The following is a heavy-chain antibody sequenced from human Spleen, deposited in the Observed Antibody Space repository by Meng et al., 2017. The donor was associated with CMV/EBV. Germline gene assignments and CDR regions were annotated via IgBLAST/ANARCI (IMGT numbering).Heavy chain of an antibody. CDR3: ARGVARGPPGVYYFDY. Sequence: YGGSFSGYYWSGIRQPPGKGLEWIGEINHSGSTNYNPSLKSRVTKSVDTSKNQFSLKLSSVTAADTAVYYCARGVARGPPGVYYFDYWGQGSLVTVSS. D-gene: IGHD6-6*01. CDR1: GGSFSGYY. J-gene: IGHJ4*02. V-gene: IGHV4-34*01. CDR2: INHSGST.